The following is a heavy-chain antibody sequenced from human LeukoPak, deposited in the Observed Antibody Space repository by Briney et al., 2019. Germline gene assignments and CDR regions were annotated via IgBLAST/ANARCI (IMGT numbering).Heavy chain of an antibody. CDR2: IYYSGST. CDR3: ARGSYDSSGPNWFDP. Sequence: PSQTLSLTCTVSGGSISNGGYYWSWIRQHPGKGLEWIGYIYYSGSTYYNPSLKSRVTISVDTSKNQFSLKLSSVTAADTAVYYCARGSYDSSGPNWFDPWGQGTLVTVSS. V-gene: IGHV4-31*03. D-gene: IGHD3-22*01. CDR1: GGSISNGGYY. J-gene: IGHJ5*02.